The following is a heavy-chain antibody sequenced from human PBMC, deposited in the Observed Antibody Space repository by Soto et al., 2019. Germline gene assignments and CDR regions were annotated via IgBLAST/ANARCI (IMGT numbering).Heavy chain of an antibody. V-gene: IGHV3-11*01. CDR3: ARAVDCSSTSCPAYYYYGMDV. CDR2: ISSSGSTI. Sequence: TGGSLRLSCAASGFTFSDYYMSWIRQAPGKGLEWVSYISSSGSTIYYADSVKGRFTISRDNAKNSLYLQMNSLRAEDTAVYYCARAVDCSSTSCPAYYYYGMDVWGQGTTVTVS. J-gene: IGHJ6*02. CDR1: GFTFSDYY. D-gene: IGHD2-2*01.